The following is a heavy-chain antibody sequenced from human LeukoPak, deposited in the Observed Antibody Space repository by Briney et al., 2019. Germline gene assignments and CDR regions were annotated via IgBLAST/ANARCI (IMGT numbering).Heavy chain of an antibody. CDR1: GGTFISYA. D-gene: IGHD3-10*01. CDR3: ARTDYYGSGSYDYYGMDV. Sequence: SVKVSCKASGGTFISYAISWVRQAPGRGLEWMGRIIPIFGIANYTQKFQGRVTITADKSTSTAYMELSSLRSEDTAVYYCARTDYYGSGSYDYYGMDVWGQGTTVTVSS. CDR2: IIPIFGIA. J-gene: IGHJ6*02. V-gene: IGHV1-69*04.